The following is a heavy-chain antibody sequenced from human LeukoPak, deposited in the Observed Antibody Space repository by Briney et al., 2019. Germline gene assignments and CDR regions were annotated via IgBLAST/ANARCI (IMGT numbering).Heavy chain of an antibody. V-gene: IGHV1-69*02. CDR3: ASFYYDSSGYLDY. Sequence: SVKVSCKASGGTFSSYTISWVRQAPAQGLDWMGRIIPILGIANYAQKFQGRVTITADKSTSTAYLELSSLRSEDTAVYYCASFYYDSSGYLDYWGQGTLVTVSS. D-gene: IGHD3-22*01. J-gene: IGHJ4*02. CDR1: GGTFSSYT. CDR2: IIPILGIA.